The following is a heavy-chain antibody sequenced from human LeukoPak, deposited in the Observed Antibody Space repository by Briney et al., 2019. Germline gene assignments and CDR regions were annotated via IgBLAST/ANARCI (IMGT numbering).Heavy chain of an antibody. J-gene: IGHJ4*02. D-gene: IGHD5-12*01. Sequence: GGSLRLSCAASGFTFSSYNMNWVRQAPGKGLEWVSYITSSSTIYYADSVKGRFTISRDNSKSTLYLQMSSLRAEDAAVYYCAKDLLGSNSGWPGYWGQGTLVTVSS. V-gene: IGHV3-48*01. CDR1: GFTFSSYN. CDR2: ITSSSTI. CDR3: AKDLLGSNSGWPGY.